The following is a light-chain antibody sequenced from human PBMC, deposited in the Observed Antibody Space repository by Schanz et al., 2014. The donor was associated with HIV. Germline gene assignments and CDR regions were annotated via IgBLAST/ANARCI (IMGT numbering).Light chain of an antibody. CDR1: QSVNSN. V-gene: IGKV3D-15*01. CDR2: GAS. Sequence: EIVMTQSPATLSVSPGDRATLSCRASQSVNSNLAWYQRKPGQAPRLLIYGASTRATGIPDRFSGSGSGTEFTLTISSLQSEDFAVYYCQQYNNWPLLTFGGGTKVEIK. J-gene: IGKJ4*01. CDR3: QQYNNWPLLT.